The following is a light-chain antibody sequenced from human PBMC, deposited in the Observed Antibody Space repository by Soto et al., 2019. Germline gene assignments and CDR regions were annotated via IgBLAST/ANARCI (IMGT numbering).Light chain of an antibody. CDR3: QHYNSYLEA. V-gene: IGKV1-5*03. Sequence: IQMTKSPSTLSGSVGDIVTISCRAIQSIISLLSWYHQKPGKAPKLLIYKASTLKSGVPSRFSGSGSGTEFTLTISSLQPDDFATYYCQHYNSYLEAFGQGTKVDIK. CDR1: QSIISL. J-gene: IGKJ1*01. CDR2: KAS.